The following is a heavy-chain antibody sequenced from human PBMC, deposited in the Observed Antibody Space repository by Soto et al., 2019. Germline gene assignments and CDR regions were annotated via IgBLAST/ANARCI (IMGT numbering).Heavy chain of an antibody. CDR1: GFTFSNGA. CDR3: AKVRVGIDVDFDY. V-gene: IGHV3-23*01. D-gene: IGHD2-21*01. J-gene: IGHJ4*02. CDR2: IRDSDSGGST. Sequence: GGSLRLSCAASGFTFSNGAMTWVRQAPAKGLEWVSTIRDSDSGGSTFYADSVKGRFTISRDDSKNTLYLQMSSLRAEDTAMYYCAKVRVGIDVDFDYWGQGALVTVSS.